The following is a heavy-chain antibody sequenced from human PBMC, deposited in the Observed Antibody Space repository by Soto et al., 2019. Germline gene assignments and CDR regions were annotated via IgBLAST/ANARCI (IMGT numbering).Heavy chain of an antibody. Sequence: GGSLILSCAPSGFPFSTHAMHWVRPAPGKGLEYVSAISSNRGSTYYVDSVKGRFTISRDNSKNTLYLQMGSLRAEDMAVYYCARGPYYDPIHYFDYWGQGALVTVAS. CDR3: ARGPYYDPIHYFDY. D-gene: IGHD3-3*01. CDR1: GFPFSTHA. V-gene: IGHV3-64*02. J-gene: IGHJ4*02. CDR2: ISSNRGST.